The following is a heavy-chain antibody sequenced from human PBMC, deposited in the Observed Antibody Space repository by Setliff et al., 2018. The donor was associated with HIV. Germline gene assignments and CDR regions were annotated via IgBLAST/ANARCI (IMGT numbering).Heavy chain of an antibody. CDR2: IKQDGSEK. CDR1: GFTVSSYY. J-gene: IGHJ4*02. Sequence: GGSLRLSCAASGFTVSSYYMTWGRQAPGKGLEWVANIKQDGSEKYYADSVKGRFTISRDNAKNSLYLEMNSLRAEETAVYYCARDLRSSHGSPNYFDYWGRGALVTVSS. D-gene: IGHD2-15*01. CDR3: ARDLRSSHGSPNYFDY. V-gene: IGHV3-7*01.